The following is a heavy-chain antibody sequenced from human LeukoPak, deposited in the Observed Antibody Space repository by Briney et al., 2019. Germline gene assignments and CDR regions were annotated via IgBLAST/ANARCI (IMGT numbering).Heavy chain of an antibody. Sequence: SETLSLTCTVSGGSISSYYWSWIRQPAGKGLEWIGRIYTSGSTNYNPSLKSRVTMSVDTSKNQFSLKLSSVTAADTAVYYCARESDYYDSSFVARAFDIWGQGTMVTVSS. D-gene: IGHD3-22*01. CDR2: IYTSGST. V-gene: IGHV4-4*07. CDR3: ARESDYYDSSFVARAFDI. CDR1: GGSISSYY. J-gene: IGHJ3*02.